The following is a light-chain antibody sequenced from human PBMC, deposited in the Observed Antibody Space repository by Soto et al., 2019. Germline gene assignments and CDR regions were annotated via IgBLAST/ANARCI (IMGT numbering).Light chain of an antibody. CDR2: DVS. J-gene: IGLJ1*01. CDR1: SSDVGGYNY. CDR3: NSYTNSGTRLQV. Sequence: QSALTQPASVSGSPGQSITISCTGTSSDVGGYNYVSWYQQHPGKAPTLMIYDVSNRPSGVSNRFSGSKSGNTASLTISGLQAEDEDDDYYNSYTNSGTRLQVFGSGTKLTVL. V-gene: IGLV2-14*01.